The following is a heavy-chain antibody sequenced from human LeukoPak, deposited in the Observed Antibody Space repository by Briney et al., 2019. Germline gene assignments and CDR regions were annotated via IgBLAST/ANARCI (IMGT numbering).Heavy chain of an antibody. J-gene: IGHJ4*02. CDR3: ARVTGYMVEDYFDY. CDR1: GGSINSYY. V-gene: IGHV4-59*01. Sequence: SENLSLTCTVSGGSINSYYWSWIRQPPGKGLEWIGYIYYSGSTNYNPSLKSRVTISVDTSKNQFSLRLSSVTAADTALYYCARVTGYMVEDYFDYWGQGTLVTVSS. D-gene: IGHD6-13*01. CDR2: IYYSGST.